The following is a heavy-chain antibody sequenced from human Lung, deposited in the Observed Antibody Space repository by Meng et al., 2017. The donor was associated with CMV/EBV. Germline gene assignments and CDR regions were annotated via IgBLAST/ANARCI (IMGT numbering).Heavy chain of an antibody. J-gene: IGHJ5*02. D-gene: IGHD3-10*01. CDR2: INHSGST. V-gene: IGHV4-34*01. CDR1: GGSFSGYY. CDR3: ARGKSSGLITPLRGGSRPFDP. Sequence: SETLSLTCAAYGGSFSGYYWSWIRQPPGKGLEWIGEINHSGSTNYNPSLKSRVTISVDTSKNQFSLKLSSVTAADTAVYYCARGKSSGLITPLRGGSRPFDPXGQGXLVTVSS.